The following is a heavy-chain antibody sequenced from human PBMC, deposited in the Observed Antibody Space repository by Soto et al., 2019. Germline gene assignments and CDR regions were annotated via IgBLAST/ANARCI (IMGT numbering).Heavy chain of an antibody. Sequence: GASVKVSCKASGYTFTSYDINWVRQATGQGLEWMGWMNPNSGNTGYAQKFQGRVTMTRNTSISTAYMELSSLRSEDTAVYYCARGGFYGDPIHGDFGYWGQGTLVTVSS. CDR2: MNPNSGNT. J-gene: IGHJ4*02. CDR1: GYTFTSYD. V-gene: IGHV1-8*01. CDR3: ARGGFYGDPIHGDFGY. D-gene: IGHD4-17*01.